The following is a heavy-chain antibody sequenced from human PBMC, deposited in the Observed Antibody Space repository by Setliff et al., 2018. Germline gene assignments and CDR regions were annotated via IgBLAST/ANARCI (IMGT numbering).Heavy chain of an antibody. D-gene: IGHD5-18*01. Sequence: ASVKVSCKASGYTFTSYDINWVRQATGQGLEWMGWMNPNSCNTGYAQKLQGRVTMTRNTSISTAYMELSSMRSEGTAVYYCARRVGSVGIQLPDYWGQGTLVTVSS. CDR1: GYTFTSYD. CDR3: ARRVGSVGIQLPDY. CDR2: MNPNSCNT. V-gene: IGHV1-8*02. J-gene: IGHJ4*02.